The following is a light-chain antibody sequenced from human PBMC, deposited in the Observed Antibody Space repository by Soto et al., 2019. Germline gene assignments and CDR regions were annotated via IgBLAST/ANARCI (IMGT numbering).Light chain of an antibody. Sequence: EIVMTQSPATLSVSPGERDTLSCRASQSVSSNLAWFQQKPGQAPRLLISGASTRATGIPARFSGSGSGTEFTLTFSSLQSEDFTVYYCQQYNNWPETFGQGSKVEIK. V-gene: IGKV3-15*01. CDR2: GAS. CDR1: QSVSSN. J-gene: IGKJ1*01. CDR3: QQYNNWPET.